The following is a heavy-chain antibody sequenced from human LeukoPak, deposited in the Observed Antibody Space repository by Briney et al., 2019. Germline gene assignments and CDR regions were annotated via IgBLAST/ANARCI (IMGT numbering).Heavy chain of an antibody. Sequence: SETLSLICAVYGGSFSGYYWSWIRQPPGKGLEWIGEINHSGSTNYNPSLKSRVTISVDTSKNQFSLKLSSVTAADTAVYYCARGAMVRGVKSYYYYYYMDVWGKGTTVTVSS. J-gene: IGHJ6*03. D-gene: IGHD3-10*01. CDR1: GGSFSGYY. CDR2: INHSGST. CDR3: ARGAMVRGVKSYYYYYYMDV. V-gene: IGHV4-34*01.